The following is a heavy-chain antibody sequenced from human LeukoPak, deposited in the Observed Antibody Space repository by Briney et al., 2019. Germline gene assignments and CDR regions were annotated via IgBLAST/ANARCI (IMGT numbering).Heavy chain of an antibody. D-gene: IGHD3-22*01. CDR2: IKQDGSEK. J-gene: IGHJ4*02. CDR1: GFTFSSYW. CDR3: ASTDDSSGYPERPFDY. Sequence: GGSLRLSCAASGFTFSSYWMSWVRQAPGKGLEWVANIKQDGSEKYYVDSVKGRFTISRDNAKNSLYLQMNSLRAEDTAVYYCASTDDSSGYPERPFDYWGQGTLVTASS. V-gene: IGHV3-7*01.